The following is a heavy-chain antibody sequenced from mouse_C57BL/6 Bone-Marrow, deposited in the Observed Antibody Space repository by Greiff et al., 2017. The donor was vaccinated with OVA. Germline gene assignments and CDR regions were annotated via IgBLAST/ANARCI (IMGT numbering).Heavy chain of an antibody. Sequence: EVQRVESGGGLVKPGGSLKLSCAASGFTFSSYAMSWVRQTPEKRLEWVATISDGGSYTYYPDNVKGRFTISRDNAKNNLYLQMSHLKSEDTAMYYCAREGLYSNYLYYYARDYWGQGTSVTVSS. CDR3: AREGLYSNYLYYYARDY. D-gene: IGHD2-5*01. CDR1: GFTFSSYA. V-gene: IGHV5-4*01. CDR2: ISDGGSYT. J-gene: IGHJ4*01.